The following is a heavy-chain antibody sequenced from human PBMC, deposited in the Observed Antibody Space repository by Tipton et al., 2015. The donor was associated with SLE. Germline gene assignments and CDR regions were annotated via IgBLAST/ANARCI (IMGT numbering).Heavy chain of an antibody. D-gene: IGHD6-13*01. CDR2: IYYSGST. CDR1: GGSISSSSYY. Sequence: TLSLTCTVSGGSISSSSYYWGWIRQPPGKGLEWIGSIYYSGSTYYNPSLKSRVTISVDTSKNQFSLKLSSVTAADTAVYYCASYGGSSWGDAFDIWGHGTMVTVSS. V-gene: IGHV4-39*07. J-gene: IGHJ3*02. CDR3: ASYGGSSWGDAFDI.